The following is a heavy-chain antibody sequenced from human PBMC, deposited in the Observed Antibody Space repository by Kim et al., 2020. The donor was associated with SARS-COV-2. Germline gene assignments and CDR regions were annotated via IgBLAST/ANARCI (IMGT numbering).Heavy chain of an antibody. J-gene: IGHJ4*02. D-gene: IGHD2-15*01. V-gene: IGHV4-31*01. Sequence: NPSLKGQVTILVDPSKKQFSLNLSSVTAADTAVYYCASAYCSAGNCYFDYWGQGTLVTVSS. CDR3: ASAYCSAGNCYFDY.